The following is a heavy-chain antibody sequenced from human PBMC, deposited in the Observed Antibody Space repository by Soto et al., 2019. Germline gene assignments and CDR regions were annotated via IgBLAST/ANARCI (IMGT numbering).Heavy chain of an antibody. CDR3: ARGTMLRGPGYYYAMDV. CDR1: GDSISRNGYF. CDR2: IYYDGRS. V-gene: IGHV4-31*03. J-gene: IGHJ6*02. D-gene: IGHD3-10*01. Sequence: QVQLQESGPGLLKPSQTLSLTCSVSGDSISRNGYFWTWIRQPPGKGLEWIGYIYYDGRSYYTPSLKSRVIISVDTSKNQFSLNLTAVTAADTAVYYCARGTMLRGPGYYYAMDVWGQGTTVTVSS.